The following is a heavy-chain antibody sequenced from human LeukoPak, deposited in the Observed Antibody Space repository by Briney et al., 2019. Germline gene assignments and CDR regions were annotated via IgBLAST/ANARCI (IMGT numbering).Heavy chain of an antibody. CDR1: GFTFSSYG. V-gene: IGHV3-23*01. J-gene: IGHJ4*02. Sequence: PGGSLRLSCAASGFTFSSYGMSWVRQAPGKGLEWVSAISGSGGSTYYADSVKGRFTISRDNSKNTLYLQMNSLRAEDTAVYYCAKDLSYYDSSGYTNWGQGTLVTVSS. CDR3: AKDLSYYDSSGYTN. CDR2: ISGSGGST. D-gene: IGHD3-22*01.